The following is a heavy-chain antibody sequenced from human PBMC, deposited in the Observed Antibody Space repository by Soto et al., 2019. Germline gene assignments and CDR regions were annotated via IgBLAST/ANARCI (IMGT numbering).Heavy chain of an antibody. J-gene: IGHJ4*02. CDR1: GCSISSYY. CDR3: ARERGTGTYSSGLWTFDY. CDR2: IYTSGST. V-gene: IGHV4-4*07. Sequence: XETLSLTCTVSGCSISSYYWSWIRQPAGKGLEWIGRIYTSGSTNYNPSLKSRVTMSVDTSKNQFSLKLSSVTAADTAVYYCARERGTGTYSSGLWTFDYWGQGTLVTVSS. D-gene: IGHD6-19*01.